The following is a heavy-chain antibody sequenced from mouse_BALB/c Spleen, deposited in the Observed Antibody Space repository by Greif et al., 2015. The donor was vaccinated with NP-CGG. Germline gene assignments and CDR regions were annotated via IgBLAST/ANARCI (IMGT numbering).Heavy chain of an antibody. CDR1: GYTFTSYW. D-gene: IGHD1-2*01. CDR2: INPSTGYT. J-gene: IGHJ2*01. V-gene: IGHV1-7*01. Sequence: QVHVKQSGAELAKPGASVKVSCKASGYTFTSYWMHWVKQRPGQGLEWIGYINPSTGYTEYNQKFKDKATLTADKSSSTAYMQLSSLTSEDSAVYYCARRTTATYFDYWGQGTTLTVSS. CDR3: ARRTTATYFDY.